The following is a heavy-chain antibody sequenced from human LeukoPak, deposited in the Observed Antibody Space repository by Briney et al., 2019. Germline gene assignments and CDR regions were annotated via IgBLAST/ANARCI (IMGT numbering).Heavy chain of an antibody. CDR1: GGTFSSYA. CDR2: IIPILGIA. Sequence: SVRVSCKASGGTFSSYAMSWVRQAPEQGLEWMGRIIPILGIANYAQKLKGRVTITADKSKSTAYMEMSSLSSEDTAVYYCARDALLASLDYWGQGPLVTVSS. J-gene: IGHJ4*02. CDR3: ARDALLASLDY. V-gene: IGHV1-69*04. D-gene: IGHD5-12*01.